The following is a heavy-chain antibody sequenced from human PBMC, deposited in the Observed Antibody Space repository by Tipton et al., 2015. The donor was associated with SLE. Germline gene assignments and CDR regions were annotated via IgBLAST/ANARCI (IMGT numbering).Heavy chain of an antibody. Sequence: SLRLSCAASGFSVSMFWMHWVRHVPGKGLGWVSRINVDGSVRSYADSVKGRFTISRDTAKNRLYLQMNSLRDEDTALYYCVRDFGGLSDHWGQGTLVTVSS. CDR3: VRDFGGLSDH. D-gene: IGHD2-15*01. V-gene: IGHV3-74*01. J-gene: IGHJ5*02. CDR1: GFSVSMFW. CDR2: INVDGSVR.